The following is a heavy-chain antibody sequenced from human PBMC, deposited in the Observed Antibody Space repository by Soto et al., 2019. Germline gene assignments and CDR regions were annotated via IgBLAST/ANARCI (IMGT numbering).Heavy chain of an antibody. J-gene: IGHJ4*02. V-gene: IGHV3-30*03. D-gene: IGHD6-13*01. Sequence: PGGSLRLSCAASGFTFRNFGMHWVCQAPGKGMEWVAVISYDGSNKYYADSVRGRFTISRDKSKNTLYLQMNSLRAEDTAVYYCAATETIAAAGLAYWGQGTLVTVSS. CDR3: AATETIAAAGLAY. CDR2: ISYDGSNK. CDR1: GFTFRNFG.